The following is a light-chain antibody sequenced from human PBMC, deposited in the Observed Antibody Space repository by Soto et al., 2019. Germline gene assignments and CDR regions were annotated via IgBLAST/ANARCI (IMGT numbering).Light chain of an antibody. J-gene: IGKJ1*01. CDR3: QQRSNWPRT. CDR2: DAS. Sequence: DIVLTQSPATLSLSPGERATLSCRASQSVSSYLAWYQQKPGQAPRLLIYDASNRATGIPARFSGSGSGTDFSLTISGLEPEDFAVYYCQQRSNWPRTFGQGTKVELK. CDR1: QSVSSY. V-gene: IGKV3-11*01.